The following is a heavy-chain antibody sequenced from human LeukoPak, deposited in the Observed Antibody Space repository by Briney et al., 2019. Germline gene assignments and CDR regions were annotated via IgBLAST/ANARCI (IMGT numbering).Heavy chain of an antibody. V-gene: IGHV1-69*04. CDR2: IIPILGIA. J-gene: IGHJ1*01. CDR3: ASIAARVEDFQH. Sequence: GASVKVSCKASGYTFTSYGISWVRQAPGQGLEWMGRIIPILGIANYAQKFQGRVTITADKSTSTAYMELSSLRSEDTAVYYCASIAARVEDFQHWGQGTLVTVSS. D-gene: IGHD6-6*01. CDR1: GYTFTSYG.